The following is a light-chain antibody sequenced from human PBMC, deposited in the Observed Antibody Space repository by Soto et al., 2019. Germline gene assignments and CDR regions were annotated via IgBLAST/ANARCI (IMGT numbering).Light chain of an antibody. CDR1: SSDVGGYNY. CDR2: EVS. V-gene: IGLV2-8*01. CDR3: SSYAGSNNLGV. Sequence: QSVLTQPPSASGSPGQSVTISCTGTSSDVGGYNYVSWYQHHPGKAPKLMIYEVSKRPSGVPDRFSGSKSGNTASLTVSGLQAEDEADYYCSSYAGSNNLGVFGGGTKVTVL. J-gene: IGLJ2*01.